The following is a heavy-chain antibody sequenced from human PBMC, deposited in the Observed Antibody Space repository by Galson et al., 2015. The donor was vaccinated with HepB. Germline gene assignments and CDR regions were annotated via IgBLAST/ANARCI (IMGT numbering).Heavy chain of an antibody. CDR1: GYTFTSYH. J-gene: IGHJ6*02. D-gene: IGHD4-23*01. Sequence: SVKVSCKASGYTFTSYHMHWVRQAPGQGLEWMGVIDPSGGGTTFAQKFQGRVTVTGDTSTGTVYMELNSLRSEDTAVYYCARPGGSTGPVWGQGTTVTVSS. CDR3: ARPGGSTGPV. V-gene: IGHV1-46*01. CDR2: IDPSGGGT.